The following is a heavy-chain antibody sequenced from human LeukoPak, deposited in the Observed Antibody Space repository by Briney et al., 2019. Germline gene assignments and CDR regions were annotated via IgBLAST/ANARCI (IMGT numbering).Heavy chain of an antibody. CDR2: INHSGST. V-gene: IGHV4-34*01. D-gene: IGHD3-10*01. CDR3: ARASTYYYGSGSYSNWFDP. CDR1: GGSFSGYY. J-gene: IGHJ5*02. Sequence: SETLSLTCAVYGGSFSGYYWSWIRQPPGKGLEWIGEINHSGSTNYNPSLKSRVTISVATSKNQFSLKLSSVTAADTAVYYCARASTYYYGSGSYSNWFDPWGQGTLVTVSS.